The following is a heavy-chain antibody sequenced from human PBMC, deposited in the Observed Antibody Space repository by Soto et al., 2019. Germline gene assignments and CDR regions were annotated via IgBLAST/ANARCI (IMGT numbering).Heavy chain of an antibody. CDR1: AFTSNKLA. D-gene: IGHD3-16*01. J-gene: IGHJ6*03. Sequence: EVLLLESGGGLVQPGGSLRLSCEVSAFTSNKLAMTWVRQAPGEGLEWVSSVTGSGTGTYYAESVKGRFTISRDNAKNTLFLQMNSLRAEDTAVYYCAKGTAYAQYYYMDVWGKGTTVTVSS. CDR2: VTGSGTGT. V-gene: IGHV3-23*01. CDR3: AKGTAYAQYYYMDV.